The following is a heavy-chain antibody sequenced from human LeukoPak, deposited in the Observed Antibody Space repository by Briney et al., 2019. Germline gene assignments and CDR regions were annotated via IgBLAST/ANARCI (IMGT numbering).Heavy chain of an antibody. V-gene: IGHV3-7*03. J-gene: IGHJ4*02. CDR3: AREAPATAMFFDY. Sequence: GGSLRLSCAASGFTFSSYWMNWARQAPGKGLEWVASINHNGNVNYYVDSVKGRFTISRDNSKNTLYLQMNSLRAEDTAVYFCAREAPATAMFFDYWGQGTLVTVSS. D-gene: IGHD2-2*01. CDR1: GFTFSSYW. CDR2: INHNGNVN.